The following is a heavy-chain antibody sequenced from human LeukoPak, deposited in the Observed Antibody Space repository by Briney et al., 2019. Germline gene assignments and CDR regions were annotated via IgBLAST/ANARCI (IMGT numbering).Heavy chain of an antibody. CDR1: GFTFSTNI. CDR2: IWSDASIK. CDR3: AKDLHGSGSFDY. J-gene: IGHJ4*02. Sequence: GTSLRLSWATSGFTFSTNIMHWVRQAPGKGLEWVAAIWSDASIKYYAESVKGRFSISRDNSRNTLYLELSSLRAEDTALYYCAKDLHGSGSFDYWGQGTLVTVSS. V-gene: IGHV3-30*18. D-gene: IGHD3-10*01.